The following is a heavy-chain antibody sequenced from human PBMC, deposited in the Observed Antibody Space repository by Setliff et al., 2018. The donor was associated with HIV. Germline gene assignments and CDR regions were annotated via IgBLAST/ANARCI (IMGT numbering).Heavy chain of an antibody. CDR1: GGSFSSTTYS. V-gene: IGHV4-39*01. J-gene: IGHJ3*01. CDR2: IHPSGTA. D-gene: IGHD3-3*01. CDR3: ARHKTNYDFYAFDV. Sequence: SETLSLTCTVSGGSFSSTTYSWGWIRQPPGMGLEWIGSIHPSGTADYNPSLKSRVAMSVDTSRSQFSLKLRSVTAADTAVYYCARHKTNYDFYAFDVWGQGTMVTVSS.